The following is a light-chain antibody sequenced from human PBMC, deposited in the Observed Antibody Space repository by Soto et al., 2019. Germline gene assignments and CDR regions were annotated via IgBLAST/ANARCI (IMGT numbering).Light chain of an antibody. V-gene: IGKV3-15*01. CDR2: GAS. Sequence: EILMTQSPATLSLSPGEITTLSGRASQSVSTILAWYQQKPGQAPRLLIYGASTRATGIPVRFSGSGSGTEFTLTISSLQSEDFAVYYCQQYDKWPPTFGQGTKVDI. J-gene: IGKJ1*01. CDR3: QQYDKWPPT. CDR1: QSVSTI.